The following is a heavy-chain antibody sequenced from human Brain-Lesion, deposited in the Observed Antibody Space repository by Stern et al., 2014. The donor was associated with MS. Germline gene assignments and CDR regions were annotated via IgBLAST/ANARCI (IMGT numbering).Heavy chain of an antibody. CDR3: AKLWLGELPESPFDY. CDR2: IYYRGST. D-gene: IGHD3-10*01. J-gene: IGHJ4*02. V-gene: IGHV4-39*01. CDR1: GGSISSSSYY. Sequence: QVQLQESGPGLVKPSETLSLTCTVSGGSISSSSYYWGWIRQPPGKGLEWIGSIYYRGSTYYNPSLKSRDTIYMDTSKNQFSLGLSSVTAADTAVYFCAKLWLGELPESPFDYWGQGTLVTVSS.